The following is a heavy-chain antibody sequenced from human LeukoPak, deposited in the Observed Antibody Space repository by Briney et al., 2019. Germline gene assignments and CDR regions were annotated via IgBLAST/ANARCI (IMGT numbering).Heavy chain of an antibody. D-gene: IGHD2-2*01. Sequence: SETLSLTCTVSGGSISSSSYYWGWIRQPPGKGLEWIGSIYYSGSTCYNPSLKSRVTISVDTSKNQFSLKLSSVTAADTAVYYCARDGSTSRHYYYYGMDVWGQGTTVTVSS. CDR1: GGSISSSSYY. CDR2: IYYSGST. J-gene: IGHJ6*02. CDR3: ARDGSTSRHYYYYGMDV. V-gene: IGHV4-39*01.